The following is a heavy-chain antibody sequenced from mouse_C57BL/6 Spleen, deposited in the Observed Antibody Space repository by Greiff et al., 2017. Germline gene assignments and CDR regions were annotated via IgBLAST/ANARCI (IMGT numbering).Heavy chain of an antibody. Sequence: VQLQQPGPGLVQPSQSLSITCTVSGFSLTSYGVHWVRQSPGKGLEWLGVIWSGGSTDYNAAFISRLSISKDNSKSQVFFKMNSLQADDTSIYYCGRNSKLVPFAYWGQGTLVTVSA. D-gene: IGHD4-1*01. CDR3: GRNSKLVPFAY. CDR1: GFSLTSYG. J-gene: IGHJ3*01. CDR2: IWSGGST. V-gene: IGHV2-2*01.